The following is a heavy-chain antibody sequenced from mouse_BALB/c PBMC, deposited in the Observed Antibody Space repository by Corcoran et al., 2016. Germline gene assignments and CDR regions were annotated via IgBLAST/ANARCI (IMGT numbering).Heavy chain of an antibody. D-gene: IGHD2-1*01. CDR2: IDHENGNT. CDR1: GFNIKDYY. V-gene: IGHV14-1*02. J-gene: IGHJ2*01. CDR3: ARVSTGYYFDY. Sequence: EVQLQQSGAELVRPGALVKLSCKASGFNIKDYYMHWVKQRPEQGLGWIGWIDHENGNTIYDPKFQGKASITAYTSSNTAYLQLSSLTSEDTAFYFCARVSTGYYFDYWGQGTTLTVSS.